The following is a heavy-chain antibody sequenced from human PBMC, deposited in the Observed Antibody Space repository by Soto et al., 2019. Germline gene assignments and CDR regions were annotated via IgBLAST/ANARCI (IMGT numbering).Heavy chain of an antibody. V-gene: IGHV3-23*01. J-gene: IGHJ4*02. Sequence: GGSLRLSCAASGFTFSSYAMSWVRQAPGKGLEWVSAISGSGGSTYYADSVKGRFTISRDNSKNTLYLQMNSLRAEDTAVYYCSKDLPLSATILYSTYYTNFDYWGQGTLVTVSS. CDR1: GFTFSSYA. CDR3: SKDLPLSATILYSTYYTNFDY. D-gene: IGHD5-12*01. CDR2: ISGSGGST.